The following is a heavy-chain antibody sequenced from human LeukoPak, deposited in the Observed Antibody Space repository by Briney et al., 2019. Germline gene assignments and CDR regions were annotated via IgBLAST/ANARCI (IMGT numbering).Heavy chain of an antibody. CDR3: ATDLRSQFPFDY. J-gene: IGHJ4*02. V-gene: IGHV1-24*01. Sequence: ASVKVSCKVSGYTLTELSMHWVRQAHGRGLEWMGGFDPEDGETIYAQKFQGRVTMTEDTSTNTAYMELSSLRSEDTAVYYCATDLRSQFPFDYWGQGTRVTVSS. CDR1: GYTLTELS. CDR2: FDPEDGET. D-gene: IGHD2-21*01.